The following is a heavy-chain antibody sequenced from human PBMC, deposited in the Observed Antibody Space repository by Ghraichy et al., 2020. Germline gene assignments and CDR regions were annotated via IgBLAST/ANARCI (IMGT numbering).Heavy chain of an antibody. V-gene: IGHV3-30*18. J-gene: IGHJ4*02. CDR3: AKDQVLRYFDWSPLDY. Sequence: GGSLRLSCAASGFTFSSYGMHWVRQAPGKGLEWVATISNDGSNKYYADSVKGRFTISRDNSKNTLYLQMDSLRADDTAVYYCAKDQVLRYFDWSPLDYWGQGTLVTVSS. CDR1: GFTFSSYG. D-gene: IGHD3-9*01. CDR2: ISNDGSNK.